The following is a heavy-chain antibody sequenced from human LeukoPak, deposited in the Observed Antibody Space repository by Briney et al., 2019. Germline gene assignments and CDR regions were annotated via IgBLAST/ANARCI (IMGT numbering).Heavy chain of an antibody. CDR1: GGSFSGYY. CDR2: INHSGST. CDR3: ARHMLGAYNWFDP. J-gene: IGHJ5*02. D-gene: IGHD3-10*02. Sequence: PSETLSRTCAVYGGSFSGYYWSWIRQPPGKGLEWIGEINHSGSTNYNPSLKSRVTISVDTSKNQFSLKVSSVTAADTAVYYCARHMLGAYNWFDPWGQGTLVTVSS. V-gene: IGHV4-34*01.